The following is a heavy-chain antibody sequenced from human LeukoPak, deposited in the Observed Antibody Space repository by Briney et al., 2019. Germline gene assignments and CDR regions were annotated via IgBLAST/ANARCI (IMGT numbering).Heavy chain of an antibody. J-gene: IGHJ4*02. CDR1: GFTFDDYA. D-gene: IGHD6-13*01. V-gene: IGHV3-9*01. Sequence: GGSLRLSCAASGFTFDDYAMHWVRQAPGKGLEWVSGISWNSGSIGYADSVKGRFTISRDNSKNTLYLQMNSLRAEDTAVYYCAKGGSSSCADYWGQGTLVTVSS. CDR3: AKGGSSSCADY. CDR2: ISWNSGSI.